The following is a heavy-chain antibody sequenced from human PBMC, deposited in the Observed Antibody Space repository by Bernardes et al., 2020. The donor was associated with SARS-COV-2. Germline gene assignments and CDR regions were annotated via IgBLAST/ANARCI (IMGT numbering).Heavy chain of an antibody. CDR1: GYTFTGYY. D-gene: IGHD2-8*01. CDR3: ARGGQDCTNGVCFYYYGMDV. CDR2: INPNSGGT. Sequence: ASVKVSCKASGYTFTGYYMRWVRQAPGQGLEWMGWINPNSGGTNYAQKFQGRVTMTRDTSISTAYMELSRLRSDDTAVYYCARGGQDCTNGVCFYYYGMDVWGQGTTVTVSS. V-gene: IGHV1-2*02. J-gene: IGHJ6*02.